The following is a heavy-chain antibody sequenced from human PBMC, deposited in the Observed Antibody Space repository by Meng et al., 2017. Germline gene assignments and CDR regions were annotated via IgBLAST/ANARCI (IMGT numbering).Heavy chain of an antibody. Sequence: SVKVSCKASGGTFSSYTISWVRQAPGQGLEWMGRIIPILGIANYAQKFQGRVTITADKSTSTAYMELSSLRSEDTAVYYRARDRAGRGIVGATLRFDPWGQGTLVTVSS. CDR2: IIPILGIA. CDR3: ARDRAGRGIVGATLRFDP. J-gene: IGHJ5*02. V-gene: IGHV1-69*04. CDR1: GGTFSSYT. D-gene: IGHD1-26*01.